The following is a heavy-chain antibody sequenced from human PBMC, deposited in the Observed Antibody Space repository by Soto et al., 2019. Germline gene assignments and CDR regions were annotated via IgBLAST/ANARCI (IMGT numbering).Heavy chain of an antibody. J-gene: IGHJ4*02. CDR3: AKGDYYDTPWDFDY. V-gene: IGHV3-30*18. Sequence: PGGSLRLSCAASGFTFSSYGMHWVRQAPGKGLEWVAVISYDGSNKYYADSVKGRFTISRDNSKNTLYLQMNSLRAEDTAVYYCAKGDYYDTPWDFDYWGQGTLVTVSS. CDR2: ISYDGSNK. D-gene: IGHD3-22*01. CDR1: GFTFSSYG.